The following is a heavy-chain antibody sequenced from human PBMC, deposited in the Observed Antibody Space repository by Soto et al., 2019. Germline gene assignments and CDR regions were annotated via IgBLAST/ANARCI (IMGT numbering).Heavy chain of an antibody. CDR3: AGRGELEVTGFVY. D-gene: IGHD3-22*01. CDR2: ISGSGGSS. V-gene: IGHV3-23*01. CDR1: GFTFINYG. Sequence: EVQLLESGGGLIQPGGSLRLSCAASGFTFINYGMGWVRQAPGKGLEWVSSISGSGGSSYHADSVRGRITISRDNSKNTLFLQMNNLRAEDTAIYYCAGRGELEVTGFVYWGQGTMVTVSS. J-gene: IGHJ4*02.